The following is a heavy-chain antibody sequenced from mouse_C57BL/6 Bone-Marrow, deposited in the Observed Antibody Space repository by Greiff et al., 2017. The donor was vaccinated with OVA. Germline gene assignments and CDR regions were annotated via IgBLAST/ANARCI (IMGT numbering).Heavy chain of an antibody. J-gene: IGHJ2*01. CDR1: GYAFTNYL. CDR2: INPGSGGT. Sequence: VHLVESGAELVRPGTSVKVSCKASGYAFTNYLIEWVKQRPGQGLEWIGVINPGSGGTNYNEKFKGKATLTADKSSSTAYMQLSSLTSEDSAVYFCARQLRPTGNYWGQGTTRTVSS. D-gene: IGHD3-2*02. V-gene: IGHV1-54*01. CDR3: ARQLRPTGNY.